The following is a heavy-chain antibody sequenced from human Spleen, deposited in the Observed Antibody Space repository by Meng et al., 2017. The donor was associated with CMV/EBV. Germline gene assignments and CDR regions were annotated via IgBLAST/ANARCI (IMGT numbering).Heavy chain of an antibody. Sequence: GGSLRLSCAASGFICSRFSMHWVRQAPGKGLEWVAAISHEGSGKQYSGAVKGRVTISRDTSKSTLSLVLTSLRLDDTSVYYCARGPIGSSSGHGDYFDSWGQGTLVTVSS. J-gene: IGHJ4*02. CDR3: ARGPIGSSSGHGDYFDS. CDR1: GFICSRFS. CDR2: ISHEGSGK. V-gene: IGHV3-30*04. D-gene: IGHD6-6*01.